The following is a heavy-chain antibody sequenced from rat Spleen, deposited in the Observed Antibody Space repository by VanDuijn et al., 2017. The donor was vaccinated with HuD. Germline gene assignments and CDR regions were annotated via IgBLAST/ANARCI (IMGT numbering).Heavy chain of an antibody. V-gene: IGHV5-25*01. D-gene: IGHD5-1*01. CDR2: INFDGGNT. J-gene: IGHJ3*01. CDR3: TPEETGRRFPY. Sequence: EVQLVESGGGLVQTGRSMKLSCAASGFTFSNYGMAWVRQAPKKVLEWVAHINFDGGNTYYRESVKGRFTVSRYNAKITLYLQMDSLTSEDTATYYCTPEETGRRFPYWGQGTLVTVSS. CDR1: GFTFSNYG.